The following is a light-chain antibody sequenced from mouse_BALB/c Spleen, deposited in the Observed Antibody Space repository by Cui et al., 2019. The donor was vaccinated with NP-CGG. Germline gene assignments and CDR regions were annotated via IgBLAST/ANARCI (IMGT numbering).Light chain of an antibody. Sequence: QAVVTQEYALTTSPGETVTLTRRSSTGAFTTSNSANWVQEKPDHLFTGLIGGTNNRAPGFPARFSGSLIGDKAAPPITGAQTEDEAIYFCALWYSNHWVFGGGTKLTVL. CDR1: TGAFTTSNS. CDR2: GTN. J-gene: IGLJ1*01. CDR3: ALWYSNHWV. V-gene: IGLV1*01.